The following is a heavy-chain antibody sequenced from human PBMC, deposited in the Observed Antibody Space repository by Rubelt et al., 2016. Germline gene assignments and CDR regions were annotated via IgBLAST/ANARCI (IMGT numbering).Heavy chain of an antibody. CDR1: GPSITSDYY. V-gene: IGHV4-38-2*02. J-gene: IGHJ4*02. CDR3: VRGRATVTTLFDY. Sequence: QVQLQESGPGLVKPSETLSLTCSVSGPSITSDYYWGRIRQPPGKGLEWIGSLYHGGSTYSNPSLKSRVTLSVDTSKNEFSLQLTSVTAADTAVYFCVRGRATVTTLFDYWGQGTLVTVSS. D-gene: IGHD4-17*01. CDR2: LYHGGST.